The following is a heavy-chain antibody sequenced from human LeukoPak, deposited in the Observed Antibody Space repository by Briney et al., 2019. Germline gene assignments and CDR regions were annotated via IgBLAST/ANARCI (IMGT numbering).Heavy chain of an antibody. CDR2: TSAYNGNT. J-gene: IGHJ6*02. V-gene: IGHV1-18*01. Sequence: VASVKVSCKASGYTFTNYGISWVRQAPGQGLEWMGWTSAYNGNTNYAQKLQGRVTMTTDTSTSTAYMELRNLRSDDTAVYYCARGYDILIGYYGRSSHGMDVWGQGTTVTVSS. D-gene: IGHD3-9*01. CDR3: ARGYDILIGYYGRSSHGMDV. CDR1: GYTFTNYG.